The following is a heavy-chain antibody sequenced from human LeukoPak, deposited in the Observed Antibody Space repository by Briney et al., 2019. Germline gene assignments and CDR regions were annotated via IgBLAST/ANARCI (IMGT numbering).Heavy chain of an antibody. J-gene: IGHJ4*02. CDR2: ISYDGSNK. D-gene: IGHD3-22*01. CDR3: ARGLDSSGYSLDY. V-gene: IGHV3-30*01. CDR1: GFTFSSYA. Sequence: PGRSLRLSCAASGFTFSSYAMHWVRQAPGKGLEWVAVISYDGSNKYYADSVKGRFTISRDNSKNTLYLQMNSLRAEDTAVYYCARGLDSSGYSLDYWGQGTLVTVSS.